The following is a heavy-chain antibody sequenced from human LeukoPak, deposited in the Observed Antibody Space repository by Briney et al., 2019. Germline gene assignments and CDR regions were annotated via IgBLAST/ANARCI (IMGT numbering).Heavy chain of an antibody. D-gene: IGHD3-10*01. CDR1: GFTFSSYG. CDR3: AKGGGELGSGSLDY. Sequence: GGSLRLSCAASGFTFSSYGMHWVRQAPGKGLEWVAFDGSDEYYADSVKGRFTISRDNSKNTLYLQMKSLTTEDTAVYYCAKGGGELGSGSLDYRGQGTLVTVSS. J-gene: IGHJ4*02. CDR2: DGSDE. V-gene: IGHV3-30*02.